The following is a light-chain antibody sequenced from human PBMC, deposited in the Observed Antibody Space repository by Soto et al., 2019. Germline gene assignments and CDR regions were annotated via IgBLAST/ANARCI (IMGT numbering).Light chain of an antibody. CDR2: DAS. CDR3: QQYDTYHRT. CDR1: QSISNW. V-gene: IGKV1-5*01. J-gene: IGKJ2*01. Sequence: DIQTTQSPSTLSASVGDRVTITGRASQSISNWLAWYQKKPGKDPKILVYDASSLQSGVPSRFTGSRSGTQFNLTISRLHTDDFATYYCQQYDTYHRTFGQGTKVDI.